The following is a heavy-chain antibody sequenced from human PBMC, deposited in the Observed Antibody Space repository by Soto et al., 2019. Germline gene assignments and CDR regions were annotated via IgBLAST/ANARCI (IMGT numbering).Heavy chain of an antibody. Sequence: SVKVSYNASGYTLTSYYFHWGRQAPVQGLEWMGIINPSGGSRNYVQKFQGGVTMTRDTYTSTVYVEQSSLRSEDTDVYYFASRSTIFGVVSPVEPWGQGTLVTVSS. D-gene: IGHD3-3*01. V-gene: IGHV1-46*01. CDR1: GYTLTSYY. CDR3: ASRSTIFGVVSPVEP. CDR2: INPSGGSR. J-gene: IGHJ5*02.